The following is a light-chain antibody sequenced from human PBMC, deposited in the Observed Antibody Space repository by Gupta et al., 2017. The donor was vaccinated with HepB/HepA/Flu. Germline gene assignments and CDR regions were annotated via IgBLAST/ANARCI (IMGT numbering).Light chain of an antibody. CDR2: WAS. V-gene: IGKV4-1*01. J-gene: IGKJ2*01. CDR3: QQYYGSPYT. CDR1: QSLLSNSNNKNY. Sequence: DIVMTQFPDSLAVSLGERATINCKSSQSLLSNSNNKNYLAWYQQKPGQPPTLLTYWASTRESGVPDRVSGSGSGTDFTLTISSLQAEDVAVYYCQQYYGSPYTFGQGTKLEVK.